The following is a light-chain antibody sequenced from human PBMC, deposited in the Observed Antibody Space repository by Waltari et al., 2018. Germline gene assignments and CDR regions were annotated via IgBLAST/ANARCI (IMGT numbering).Light chain of an antibody. J-gene: IGLJ3*02. Sequence: QSVLTQPPSASGTPGQRVTISCSGSSSNIGSNYVYWYQQPPGTAPKVLIYRNDLRPSGVPDRFSGSKSGTSASLAISGLRSEDEADYYCAAWDDSLSVGVFGGGTKLTVL. CDR3: AAWDDSLSVGV. V-gene: IGLV1-47*01. CDR1: SSNIGSNY. CDR2: RND.